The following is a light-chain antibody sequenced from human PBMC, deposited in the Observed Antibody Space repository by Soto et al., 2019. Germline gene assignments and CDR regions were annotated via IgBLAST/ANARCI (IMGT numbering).Light chain of an antibody. Sequence: DIQMTQFPSSLSASVGDRVTITCQASQAISTHLNWYQQKPGKAPKFLIYDASNLAPGVPSRFSGSGSGTDFTLTISSLQPEDIGTYFCQQSDHLYTFGQGTKLEIK. V-gene: IGKV1-33*01. CDR3: QQSDHLYT. CDR2: DAS. J-gene: IGKJ2*01. CDR1: QAISTH.